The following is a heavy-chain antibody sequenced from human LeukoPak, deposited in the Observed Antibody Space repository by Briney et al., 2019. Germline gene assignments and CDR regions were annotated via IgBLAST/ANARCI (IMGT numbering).Heavy chain of an antibody. D-gene: IGHD3-9*01. V-gene: IGHV1-46*01. J-gene: IGHJ4*02. Sequence: ASVKVSCKASGYTFTSYYMHWVRQAPGQGLEWMGIINPSGGSTSYAQKFQGRVTMTRDTSTSTVYMELSSLRSEDTAVYYCARLYGGLLTGYYGFDYWGQGTLVTVSS. CDR1: GYTFTSYY. CDR3: ARLYGGLLTGYYGFDY. CDR2: INPSGGST.